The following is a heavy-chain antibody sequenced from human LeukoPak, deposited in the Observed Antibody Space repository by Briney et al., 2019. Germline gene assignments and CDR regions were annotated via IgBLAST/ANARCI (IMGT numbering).Heavy chain of an antibody. D-gene: IGHD4-17*01. V-gene: IGHV3-48*03. J-gene: IGHJ3*02. CDR1: GFTFSSYE. CDR2: ISGSGSTI. Sequence: GGSLRLSCAASGFTFSSYEMNWVREAPGKGLGRVSHISGSGSTIYYADSVKGRFTISRDNAKNSLYLQMNSLRAEDTAVYYCARDYGDYAWDACDIWGQGTMVTVSS. CDR3: ARDYGDYAWDACDI.